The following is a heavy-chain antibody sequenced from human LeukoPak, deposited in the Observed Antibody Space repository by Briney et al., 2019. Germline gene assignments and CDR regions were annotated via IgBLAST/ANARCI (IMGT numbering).Heavy chain of an antibody. V-gene: IGHV4-34*01. J-gene: IGHJ6*03. Sequence: PSETLSLTCAVYGGSFSGYYWSWIRQPPGKGLERIGEIYHSGSTNYNPSLKSRVTISVDTSKNQFSLKLSSVTAADTAVYYCARGRRGLVSYYYMDVWGKGTTVTVSS. CDR1: GGSFSGYY. CDR2: IYHSGST. CDR3: ARGRRGLVSYYYMDV.